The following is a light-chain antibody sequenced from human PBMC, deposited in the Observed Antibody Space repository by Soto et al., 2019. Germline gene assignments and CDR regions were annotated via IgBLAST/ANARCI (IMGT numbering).Light chain of an antibody. CDR3: MQGTHWPPYT. V-gene: IGKV2-30*01. Sequence: DVVMTQSPLSLPVTLGQPASISCRSSQSLAYIDGNTYLNWFHQRPGQSPRRLIYQVSNRDSGVPDRFSGSGSGTDVTLKISRVEADDVGVYYCMQGTHWPPYTFGRGTKLEIK. J-gene: IGKJ2*01. CDR2: QVS. CDR1: QSLAYIDGNTY.